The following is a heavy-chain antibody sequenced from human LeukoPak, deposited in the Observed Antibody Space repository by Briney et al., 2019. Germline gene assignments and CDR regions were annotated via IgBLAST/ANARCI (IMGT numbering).Heavy chain of an antibody. D-gene: IGHD4-17*01. CDR2: IWYAGSEK. CDR3: ARDSGPHNAGTIDY. CDR1: GFTFSSYV. V-gene: IGHV3-33*08. J-gene: IGHJ4*02. Sequence: GGSLRLSCAASGFTFSSYVMHWVRQAPGKGLEWVAVIWYAGSEKYYSDSVEGRFTISRDNSKNTLYLHMHNLGAEDTSIYYCARDSGPHNAGTIDYWGQGTLVTVSS.